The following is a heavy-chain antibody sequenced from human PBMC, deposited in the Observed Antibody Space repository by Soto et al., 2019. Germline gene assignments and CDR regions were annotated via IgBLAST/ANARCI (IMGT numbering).Heavy chain of an antibody. Sequence: QVQLQESGPGLVKPSETLSLTCTVSGGSVSSGSYYWSWIRQPPGKGLEWIGDIYYSGSTNYNPSPKSRVTISVDTSKNQFSLKLSSVTAADTAVYYCASGYGGEQNYWGQGTLVTVSS. CDR1: GGSVSSGSYY. J-gene: IGHJ4*02. CDR3: ASGYGGEQNY. CDR2: IYYSGST. D-gene: IGHD4-17*01. V-gene: IGHV4-61*01.